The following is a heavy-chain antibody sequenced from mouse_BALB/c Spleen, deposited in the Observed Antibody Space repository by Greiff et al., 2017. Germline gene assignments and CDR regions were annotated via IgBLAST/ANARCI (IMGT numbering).Heavy chain of an antibody. Sequence: DVKLQESGPDLVKPSQSLSLTCTVTGYSITSGYSWHWIRQFTGNKLEWMGYIHYSGSTNYNPSLKSRISITRDTSKNQFFLQLNSVTTEDTATYYCARKGIGGTYYGNFGGYWGQGTTLTVSS. D-gene: IGHD2-10*01. CDR1: GYSITSGYS. J-gene: IGHJ2*01. CDR3: ARKGIGGTYYGNFGGY. CDR2: IHYSGST. V-gene: IGHV3-1*02.